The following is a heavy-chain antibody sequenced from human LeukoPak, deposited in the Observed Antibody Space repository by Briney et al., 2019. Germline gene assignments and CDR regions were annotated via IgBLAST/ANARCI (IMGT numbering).Heavy chain of an antibody. Sequence: SEILSLTCTVSGGSISSGDYYWSWIRQPPGKGLEWIGYIYYSGSTYYNPSLKSRVTISVDTSKNQFSLKLSSVTAADTAVYYCARGALTQLPPGDAFDIWGQGTMVTVSS. D-gene: IGHD5-24*01. CDR2: IYYSGST. J-gene: IGHJ3*02. CDR3: ARGALTQLPPGDAFDI. CDR1: GGSISSGDYY. V-gene: IGHV4-30-4*01.